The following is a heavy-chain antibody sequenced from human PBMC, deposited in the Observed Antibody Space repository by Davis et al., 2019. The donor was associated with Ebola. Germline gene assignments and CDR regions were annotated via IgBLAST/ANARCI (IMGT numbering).Heavy chain of an antibody. CDR2: ISGHNGNT. J-gene: IGHJ4*02. CDR3: ARDGRGIYYDYFDY. Sequence: ASVKVSCKASRYSFNTYGISWVRQAPGQGPEWMGWISGHNGNTKSAEKFQDRVTLTTDTSTNTAYLELRSLTSDDTALYYCARDGRGIYYDYFDYWGQGTLVTVSS. D-gene: IGHD1-26*01. CDR1: RYSFNTYG. V-gene: IGHV1-18*01.